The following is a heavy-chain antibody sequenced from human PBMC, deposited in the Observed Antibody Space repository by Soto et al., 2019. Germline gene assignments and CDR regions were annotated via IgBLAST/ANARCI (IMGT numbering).Heavy chain of an antibody. CDR2: ISGSGGST. CDR3: AKDGHGSSRYVAYFQH. CDR1: GFTFSSYA. Sequence: EVQLLESGGGLVQPGGSLRLSCAASGFTFSSYAMSWVRQAPGKGLEWVSAISGSGGSTYYADSVKGRFTISRDNSKNTLYLQMNSLRAEDTAVYYCAKDGHGSSRYVAYFQHWGQGTLVTVSS. V-gene: IGHV3-23*01. J-gene: IGHJ1*01. D-gene: IGHD6-13*01.